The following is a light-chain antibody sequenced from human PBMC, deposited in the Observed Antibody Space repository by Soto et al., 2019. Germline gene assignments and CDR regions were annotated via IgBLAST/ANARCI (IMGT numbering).Light chain of an antibody. V-gene: IGKV1-5*03. CDR1: QSINSW. CDR2: KAS. CDR3: LQYNSHSWT. Sequence: DIQMTRSPSTLSASVGDRVTITCRASQSINSWLAWYQHKPGEAPKLLIYKASSLESGVPSRFSGSGSGTEFTLTISTLQPEDFASYYCLQYNSHSWTFGQETKVEMK. J-gene: IGKJ1*01.